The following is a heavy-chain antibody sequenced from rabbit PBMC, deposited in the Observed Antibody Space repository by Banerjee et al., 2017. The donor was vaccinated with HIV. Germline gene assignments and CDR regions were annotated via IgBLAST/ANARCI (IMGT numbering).Heavy chain of an antibody. CDR3: ARTDDSSGWTRLDL. CDR2: IYTGDTGTT. CDR1: GFDFSSNT. Sequence: QEQLVEYGGDLVQPEGSLTLTCKASGFDFSSNTMCWVRQAPGKGLELIGCIYTGDTGTTWYASWVNGRFTTSKTSSTTVTLQMTSLTAADTATYSCARTDDSSGWTRLDLWGPGTLVTVS. V-gene: IGHV1S45*01. J-gene: IGHJ3*01. D-gene: IGHD4-1*01.